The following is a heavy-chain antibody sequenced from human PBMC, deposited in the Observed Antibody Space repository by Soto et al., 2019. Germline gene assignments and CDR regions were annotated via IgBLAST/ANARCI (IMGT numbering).Heavy chain of an antibody. Sequence: QVQLVQSGAEVKKPGASVRVSCKASAYTFTSYYVHWVRQAPGQGPEWMGMINPSRGGTDYAQKFQGRVTMTRDTSTPTVYMELSSLRSEDTAIYYCTRSIITTAGTDAFDLWGQGTLVTVSS. V-gene: IGHV1-46*03. CDR1: AYTFTSYY. D-gene: IGHD6-13*01. J-gene: IGHJ3*01. CDR3: TRSIITTAGTDAFDL. CDR2: INPSRGGT.